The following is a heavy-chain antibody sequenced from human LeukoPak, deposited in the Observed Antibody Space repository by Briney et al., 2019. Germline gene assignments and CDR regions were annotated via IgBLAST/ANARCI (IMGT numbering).Heavy chain of an antibody. V-gene: IGHV4-39*01. Sequence: SETLSLTCTVSGGSIRSSYYYWGWIRQPPGKGLEWIGTIYYSGSTYYNPSLKSRVTISVDTSKNQFSLKLSSVTAADTAVYYCAARQRITIGYWGQGTLVTVSS. CDR2: IYYSGST. J-gene: IGHJ4*02. D-gene: IGHD3-3*02. CDR3: AARQRITIGY. CDR1: GGSIRSSYYY.